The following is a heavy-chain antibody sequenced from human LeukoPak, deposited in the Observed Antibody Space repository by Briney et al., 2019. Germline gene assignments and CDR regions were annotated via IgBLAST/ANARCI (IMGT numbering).Heavy chain of an antibody. CDR1: GYSITSGFP. CDR3: AREGAVPGIDP. CDR2: IFHSGCT. V-gene: IGHV4-38-2*02. Sequence: SETLSLTCAVFGYSITSGFPWGWIRPPPGKGLEWIGTIFHSGCTDYKSTLESRLTISMDTSKNQFSLRLTSVTAADTAVYYCAREGAVPGIDPWAQGTVVPVSS. J-gene: IGHJ5*02. D-gene: IGHD3-16*01.